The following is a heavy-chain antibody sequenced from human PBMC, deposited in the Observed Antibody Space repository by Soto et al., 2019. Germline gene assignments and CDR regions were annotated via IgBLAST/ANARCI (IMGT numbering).Heavy chain of an antibody. V-gene: IGHV1-69*06. CDR2: IIPIFGSS. Sequence: QVHLVQSGAEVRKPGSSVKVSCEASGGTFSSYSINWVRQAPGQGLEWMGGIIPIFGSSNYAQKFQGRVTITADKSTNTVFMELTGLSSEDTALYFGATTPPRGRDSFYFDHGGQGPLLTVSS. J-gene: IGHJ4*02. D-gene: IGHD2-21*01. CDR3: ATTPPRGRDSFYFDH. CDR1: GGTFSSYS.